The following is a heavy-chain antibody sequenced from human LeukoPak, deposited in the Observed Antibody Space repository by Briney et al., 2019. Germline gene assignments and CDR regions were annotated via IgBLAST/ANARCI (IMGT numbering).Heavy chain of an antibody. CDR3: TINFGVADA. CDR1: GYSFTTYG. V-gene: IGHV1-18*01. CDR2: ISAYSGET. Sequence: ASVKVSCKASGYSFTTYGITWVRRAPGQGLEWMGWISAYSGETRYAQNFQGRVTLTRDTSSKTGYMELGSLTSDDTAVYYCTINFGVADAWGQGTLVTVSS. D-gene: IGHD3-3*01. J-gene: IGHJ5*02.